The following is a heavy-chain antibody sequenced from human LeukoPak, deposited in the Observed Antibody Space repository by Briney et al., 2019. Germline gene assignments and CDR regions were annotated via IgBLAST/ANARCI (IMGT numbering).Heavy chain of an antibody. CDR1: GFTFSSYW. Sequence: GGSLRLSCAASGFTFSSYWMSWVRQGLGKGLEWVANIKQDGSEKYYVDSVKGRFTISRDNAKNSLYLQMNSLRAEDTAVYYCARARYFDWDDFDYWGQGTLVTVSS. J-gene: IGHJ4*02. CDR3: ARARYFDWDDFDY. CDR2: IKQDGSEK. V-gene: IGHV3-7*01. D-gene: IGHD3-9*01.